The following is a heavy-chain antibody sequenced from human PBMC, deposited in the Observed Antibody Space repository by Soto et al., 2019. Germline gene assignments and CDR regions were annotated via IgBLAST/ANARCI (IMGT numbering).Heavy chain of an antibody. V-gene: IGHV3-74*01. CDR3: ARDPHYFYDSTGYYDY. J-gene: IGHJ4*02. CDR1: GFTFSSYW. CDR2: INSDGSST. D-gene: IGHD3-22*01. Sequence: PGGSLRLSCAASGFTFSSYWMHWVRQAPWKGLVWVSRINSDGSSTSYADSVKGRFTISRDNAKNTLYLQMNSLRAEDTAVYYCARDPHYFYDSTGYYDYWGQGTLVTVSS.